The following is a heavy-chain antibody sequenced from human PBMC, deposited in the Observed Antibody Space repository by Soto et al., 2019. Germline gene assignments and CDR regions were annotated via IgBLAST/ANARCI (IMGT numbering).Heavy chain of an antibody. CDR3: AKVILGITGPTWAGNGGLDY. Sequence: GGSLRLSCAASGITFRSYGMNWVRQAPGKGLEWVAVISYDGSNKYYADSVKGRFTISRDNSKNTLYLQMSSLRAEDTAVYYCAKVILGITGPTWAGNGGLDYWGQGTLVTVSS. V-gene: IGHV3-30*18. CDR2: ISYDGSNK. J-gene: IGHJ4*02. CDR1: GITFRSYG. D-gene: IGHD1-1*01.